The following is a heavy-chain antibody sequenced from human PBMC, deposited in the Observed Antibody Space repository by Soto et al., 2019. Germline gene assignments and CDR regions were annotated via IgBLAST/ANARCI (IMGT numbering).Heavy chain of an antibody. J-gene: IGHJ6*02. V-gene: IGHV4-39*05. D-gene: IGHD6-13*01. CDR2: IYYSGST. Sequence: ETPSRTCTVSGGSNSSSSYYWGWIRQPPGKGLEWIGSIYYSGSTYYNPSLKSRVTISVDTSKNQFSLKLSSVTAADTAVYYCATTPPSRDSSSWYYYYYGMDVWGQGTTVTVSS. CDR1: GGSNSSSSYY. CDR3: ATTPPSRDSSSWYYYYYGMDV.